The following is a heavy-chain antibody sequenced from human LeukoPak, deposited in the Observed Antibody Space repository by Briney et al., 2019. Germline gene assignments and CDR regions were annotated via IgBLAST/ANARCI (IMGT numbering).Heavy chain of an antibody. D-gene: IGHD6-13*01. Sequence: GGSLRLSCADSGFTFSNYWMSWVRQAPGKGLEWVANIKQDGSEKYYVDSVKGRFTISRDNAKNSLYLQMNSLRAEDTAMYYCARDSAGNDYWGQGTLVTVSS. CDR3: ARDSAGNDY. CDR1: GFTFSNYW. J-gene: IGHJ4*02. CDR2: IKQDGSEK. V-gene: IGHV3-7*01.